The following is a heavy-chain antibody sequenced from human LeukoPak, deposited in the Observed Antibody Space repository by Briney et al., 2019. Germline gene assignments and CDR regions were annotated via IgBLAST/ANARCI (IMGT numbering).Heavy chain of an antibody. CDR1: GFTFSSYA. CDR2: ISGSGRST. V-gene: IGHV3-23*01. Sequence: GGSLRLSCAASGFTFSSYAMTWVRHAPGKGLEWVSAISGSGRSTYYADSVKGRFTISRDNSKNTLYLQMNSLRAEDTAVYYCAKDPYDSSGYYQNYWGQGTLVTVSS. CDR3: AKDPYDSSGYYQNY. D-gene: IGHD3-22*01. J-gene: IGHJ4*02.